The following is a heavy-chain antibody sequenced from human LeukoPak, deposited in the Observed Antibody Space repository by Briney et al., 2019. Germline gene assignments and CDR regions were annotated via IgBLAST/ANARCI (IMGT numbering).Heavy chain of an antibody. J-gene: IGHJ4*02. CDR2: ISYDGSNK. V-gene: IGHV3-30*18. CDR3: AKGGGDYYGFDY. D-gene: IGHD3-10*01. CDR1: GFTFSSYG. Sequence: PGGSLRLSCAASGFTFSSYGMHWVRQAPGKGLEWVAVISYDGSNKYYADSVKGRFTISRDNSKNTLCLQMNSLRAEDTAVYYCAKGGGDYYGFDYWGQGTLVTVSS.